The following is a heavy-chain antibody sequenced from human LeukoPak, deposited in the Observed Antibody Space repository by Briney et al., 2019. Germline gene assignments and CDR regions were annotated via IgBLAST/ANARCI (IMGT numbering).Heavy chain of an antibody. CDR2: ISSSSSTI. D-gene: IGHD6-13*01. CDR3: ARERGQGVDAFDI. Sequence: GGSLRLSCAASGFTFSSYSMNWVRQAPGKGLEWVSYISSSSSTIYYADSGKGRFTISRDNAKNSLYLQMNSLRAEDTAVYYCARERGQGVDAFDIWGQGTMVTVSS. CDR1: GFTFSSYS. J-gene: IGHJ3*02. V-gene: IGHV3-48*04.